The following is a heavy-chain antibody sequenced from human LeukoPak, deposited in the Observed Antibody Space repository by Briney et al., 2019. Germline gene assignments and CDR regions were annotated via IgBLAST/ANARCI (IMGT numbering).Heavy chain of an antibody. CDR1: GFTFSSNS. D-gene: IGHD1-7*01. Sequence: PGGSLRLSCTVSGFTFSSNSMSWVRQAPGKGLEWVSFIYSDNTHYSDSVKGRFTISRDNSKNTLYLQMNSLGAEDTAVYYCAKHGRVWNFSGGNWFDPWGQGTLVTVSS. CDR2: IYSDNT. CDR3: AKHGRVWNFSGGNWFDP. J-gene: IGHJ5*02. V-gene: IGHV3-53*01.